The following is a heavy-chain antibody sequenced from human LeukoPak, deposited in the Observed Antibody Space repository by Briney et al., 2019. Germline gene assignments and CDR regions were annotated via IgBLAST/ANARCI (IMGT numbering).Heavy chain of an antibody. CDR1: GGSFSVSY. Sequence: WETLSLTRALYGGSFSVSYWRWIRPPPGKGLAWIGEINHSGSNNHNPSLKSRVTISVDTTKNQFSLKLSSAAAADTAVYYCARDYPITMSRGGWFDPWGQGTLVTVSS. V-gene: IGHV4-34*01. J-gene: IGHJ5*02. CDR3: ARDYPITMSRGGWFDP. CDR2: INHSGSN. D-gene: IGHD3-10*01.